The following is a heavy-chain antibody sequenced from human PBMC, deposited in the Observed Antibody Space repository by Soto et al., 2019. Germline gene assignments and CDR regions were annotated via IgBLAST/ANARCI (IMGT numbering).Heavy chain of an antibody. CDR3: ARAVDAAMDPLDY. Sequence: PGGSLRLSCAASGFDFRKYAMHWIRQSPGKGPEWVAITSDDGEIQYYADSVKGRFTISRDNSKNTLYLQMTTLRSEDASVYFCARAVDAAMDPLDYWGQGTLVTVSS. J-gene: IGHJ4*02. D-gene: IGHD5-18*01. V-gene: IGHV3-30*04. CDR1: GFDFRKYA. CDR2: TSDDGEIQ.